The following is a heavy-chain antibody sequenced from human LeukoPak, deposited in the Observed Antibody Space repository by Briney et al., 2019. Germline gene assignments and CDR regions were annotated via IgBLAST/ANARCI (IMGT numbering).Heavy chain of an antibody. V-gene: IGHV4-59*02. J-gene: IGHJ4*02. CDR3: ARFSEYYHSSVHYLDY. Sequence: SETLSLTCTVSGGSVNGYYWSWIRQSPGKGLESLGYIYYTGSTNYNPSLKSRVTMSVDTSRNQFFLRLSSVTAADTAVYYCARFSEYYHSSVHYLDYWGQGTLVSVSS. CDR2: IYYTGST. D-gene: IGHD3-22*01. CDR1: GGSVNGYY.